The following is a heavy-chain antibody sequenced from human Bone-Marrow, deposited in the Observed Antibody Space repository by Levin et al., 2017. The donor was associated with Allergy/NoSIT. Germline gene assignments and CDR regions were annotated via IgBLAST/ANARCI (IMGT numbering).Heavy chain of an antibody. CDR2: INEDGTTI. J-gene: IGHJ4*02. Sequence: PGESLKISCAASGFTLSTYWMHWVRQAPGKGLVWVSRINEDGTTITYADSVKGRFTISRDNAKNTLDLQMNNLRAEDTALYYCARDFTGVSDYWGQGTLVTVSS. CDR1: GFTLSTYW. CDR3: ARDFTGVSDY. D-gene: IGHD7-27*01. V-gene: IGHV3-74*01.